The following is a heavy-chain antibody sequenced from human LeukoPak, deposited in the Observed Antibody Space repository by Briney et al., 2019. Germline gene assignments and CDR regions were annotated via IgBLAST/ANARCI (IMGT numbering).Heavy chain of an antibody. D-gene: IGHD2/OR15-2a*01. J-gene: IGHJ5*02. CDR1: GYTFTSYG. V-gene: IGHV1-18*01. CDR2: ISAYNGNT. Sequence: ASVKVSCKASGYTFTSYGSSWVRQAPGQGLEWMGWISAYNGNTNYAQKLQGRVTMTTDTSTSTAYMELRSLRSDDTAVYYCARVFYGPNWFDPWGQGTLVTVSS. CDR3: ARVFYGPNWFDP.